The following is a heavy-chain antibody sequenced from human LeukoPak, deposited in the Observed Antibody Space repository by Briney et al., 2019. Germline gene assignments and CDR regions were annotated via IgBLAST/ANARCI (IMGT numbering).Heavy chain of an antibody. D-gene: IGHD1-26*01. CDR1: GFTFSSYS. Sequence: PGGSLRLSCAASGFTFSSYSMNWVRQAPGKGLEWVSYISSSGSTVYYADSVKGRFTIPRDNAKSSLYLQMNSLRAEDTAVYYCARDGVVGPTTFRYWGQGTLVTVSS. J-gene: IGHJ4*02. CDR3: ARDGVVGPTTFRY. CDR2: ISSSGSTV. V-gene: IGHV3-48*01.